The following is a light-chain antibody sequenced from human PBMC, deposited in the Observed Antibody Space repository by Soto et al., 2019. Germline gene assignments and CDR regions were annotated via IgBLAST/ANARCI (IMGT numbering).Light chain of an antibody. CDR3: HQYSSTPWT. Sequence: DIVMTQSPDSLAVSLGERATIKCKSSQSLLYYANKKDYFAWYQQKPGQPPKLLIYWASTRESGVPDRFSGRGSGTDCTLTISSLQAEDAAFYYCHQYSSTPWTFGQGNTGEIK. CDR2: WAS. V-gene: IGKV4-1*01. J-gene: IGKJ1*01. CDR1: QSLLYYANKKDY.